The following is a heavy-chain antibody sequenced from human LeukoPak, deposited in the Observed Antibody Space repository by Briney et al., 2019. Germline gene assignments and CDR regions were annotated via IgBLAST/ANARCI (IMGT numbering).Heavy chain of an antibody. CDR3: TRHDAVPVIGHGMGV. D-gene: IGHD3-16*02. V-gene: IGHV4-59*08. CDR1: GGSISSYY. Sequence: SETLSLTCTVSGGSISSYYWSWIRQPPGKGLEWVGYIYYNGITNYNPSLESRVTISVDTSENQFSLKLSSVTAADTAVYYCTRHDAVPVIGHGMGVWGQGTTVTVSS. J-gene: IGHJ6*02. CDR2: IYYNGIT.